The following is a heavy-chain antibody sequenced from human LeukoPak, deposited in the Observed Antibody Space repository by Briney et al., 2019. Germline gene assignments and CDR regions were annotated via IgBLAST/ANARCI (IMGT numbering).Heavy chain of an antibody. V-gene: IGHV3-33*01. D-gene: IGHD5-24*01. J-gene: IGHJ2*01. CDR1: GFTFSSYG. Sequence: PGGSLRLSCAASGFTFSSYGMHWVRQAPGKGLEWVAVIWYDGSNKYYADSVKGRFTISRDNSKNTLYLQMNSLRAEDTAVYSCARDGGEMATMFGYFDLWGRGTLVTVSS. CDR2: IWYDGSNK. CDR3: ARDGGEMATMFGYFDL.